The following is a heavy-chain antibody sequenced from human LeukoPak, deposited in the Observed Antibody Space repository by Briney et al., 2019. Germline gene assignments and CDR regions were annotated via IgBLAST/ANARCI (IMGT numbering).Heavy chain of an antibody. J-gene: IGHJ6*04. Sequence: GRSLRLSCAASGFTFSSYGMHWVRQAPGKGLEWVAVISYDGSNKYYADSVKGRFTISRDNSKNTLYLQMSSLRAEDTAVYYCAKDRDMTTDYGMDVWGKGNPGHRLL. D-gene: IGHD4-17*01. V-gene: IGHV3-30*18. CDR3: AKDRDMTTDYGMDV. CDR1: GFTFSSYG. CDR2: ISYDGSNK.